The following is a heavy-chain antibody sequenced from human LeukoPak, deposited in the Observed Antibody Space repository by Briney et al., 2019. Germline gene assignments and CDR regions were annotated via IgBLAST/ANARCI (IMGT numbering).Heavy chain of an antibody. CDR1: RHSFHSQW. J-gene: IGHJ4*02. D-gene: IGHD2-21*02. CDR2: IYPDNSDT. CDR3: ARRGDSDFRID. V-gene: IGHV5-51*01. Sequence: GESLKISCKGPRHSFHSQWIGWVRQMPGKGLEWMGIIYPDNSDTRYSASFQGQVTISADKSISTAYLQWNSLEASDSAIYYCARRGDSDFRIDWGQGTLVTVSS.